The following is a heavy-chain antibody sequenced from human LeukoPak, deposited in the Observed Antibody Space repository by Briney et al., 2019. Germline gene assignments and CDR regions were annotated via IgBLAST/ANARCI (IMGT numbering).Heavy chain of an antibody. J-gene: IGHJ4*02. CDR2: INPDESEK. V-gene: IGHV3-7*01. CDR3: VRDLHYSRLDY. CDR1: GLSFSTSW. Sequence: GGSQRLSCAVSGLSFSTSWMDWVRQAPGEGLEWVASINPDESEKYSAGSVKGRFTISRDNAKNSLFLQMENLRVEDTAFYYCVRDLHYSRLDYWGQGMLVAVCS. D-gene: IGHD4-11*01.